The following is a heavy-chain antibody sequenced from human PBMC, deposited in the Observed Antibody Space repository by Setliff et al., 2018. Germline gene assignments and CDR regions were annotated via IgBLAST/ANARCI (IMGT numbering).Heavy chain of an antibody. Sequence: GASVKVSCKASGYTFTSYYMHWVRQTPGQGLEWMGIINPSGGSTSYAQKFQGRFTIPRDNAQNSLYLQMNSLRAEDTAVYYCARSYNLWSGPALDVWGKGTTVTVSS. V-gene: IGHV1-46*01. CDR2: INPSGGST. J-gene: IGHJ6*04. CDR1: GYTFTSYY. D-gene: IGHD3-3*01. CDR3: ARSYNLWSGPALDV.